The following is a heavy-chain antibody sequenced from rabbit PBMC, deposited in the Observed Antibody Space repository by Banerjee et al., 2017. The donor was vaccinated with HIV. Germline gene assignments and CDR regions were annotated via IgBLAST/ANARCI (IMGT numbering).Heavy chain of an antibody. D-gene: IGHD4-1*01. CDR3: ARGGILVAGVAAYYGMDL. V-gene: IGHV1S45*01. CDR1: GFSFSGSYW. Sequence: QEQLEESGGGLVKPGASLTLTCTASGFSFSGSYWMCWVRQAPGKGLEWIACVHGGSSGNTYYGSWAKGRFTISKTSSTTVTLQMTSLTAADTATYFCARGGILVAGVAAYYGMDLWGQGTLVTVS. J-gene: IGHJ6*01. CDR2: VHGGSSGNT.